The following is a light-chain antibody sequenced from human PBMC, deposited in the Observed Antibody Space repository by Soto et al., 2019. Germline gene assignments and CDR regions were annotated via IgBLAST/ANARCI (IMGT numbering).Light chain of an antibody. J-gene: IGLJ1*01. CDR1: KLGDKY. V-gene: IGLV3-1*01. CDR3: QAWDSSTGRV. Sequence: SYELTQPPSVSVSPGQTASITCSGEKLGDKYACWYQQKPGQSPVLVIYQNTKRPSGSPERFSGSNSGNTATLTISGTQAMDEADYYCQAWDSSTGRVFGTGTKVTVL. CDR2: QNT.